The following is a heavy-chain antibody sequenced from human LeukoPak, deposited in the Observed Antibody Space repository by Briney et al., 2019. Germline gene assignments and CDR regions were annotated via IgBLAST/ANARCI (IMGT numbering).Heavy chain of an antibody. CDR3: AATYYDFWSGYYPNWLDP. CDR1: GGSISSHY. V-gene: IGHV4-59*11. J-gene: IGHJ5*02. Sequence: PSETLSLTCTVSGGSISSHYWSWIRQPPGKGLEWIGYIYYSGSTNYNPSLKSRVTISVDTSKNQFSLKLSSVTAADTAVYYCAATYYDFWSGYYPNWLDPWGQGTLVTVSA. D-gene: IGHD3-3*01. CDR2: IYYSGST.